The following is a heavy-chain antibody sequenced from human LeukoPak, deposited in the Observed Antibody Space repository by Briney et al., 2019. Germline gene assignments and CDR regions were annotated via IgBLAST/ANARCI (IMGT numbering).Heavy chain of an antibody. J-gene: IGHJ4*02. CDR2: IYYSGST. CDR1: GGSISSGGYY. CDR3: ARVPNYGDTVDY. V-gene: IGHV4-31*03. Sequence: ASETLSLTCTVSGGSISSGGYYWSWIRQHPEKGLEWIGYIYYSGSTYYNPSLKSRVTISVDTSKNQFSLKLSSVTAADTAVYYCARVPNYGDTVDYWGQGTLVTVSS. D-gene: IGHD4-17*01.